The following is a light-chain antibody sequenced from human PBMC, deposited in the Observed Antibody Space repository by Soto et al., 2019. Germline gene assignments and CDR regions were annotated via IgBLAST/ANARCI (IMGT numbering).Light chain of an antibody. CDR2: RNN. CDR3: ATWDDTLKGFYV. Sequence: QAVLTQPPSPSGTPGRGVTISCSGSTSNIGSNYVYWYQQLPGTAPKLLIYRNNQRPSGVPDRFSGSKSGTSASLAISGLRSDDEADYFCATWDDTLKGFYVFGTGTKVTVL. CDR1: TSNIGSNY. J-gene: IGLJ1*01. V-gene: IGLV1-47*01.